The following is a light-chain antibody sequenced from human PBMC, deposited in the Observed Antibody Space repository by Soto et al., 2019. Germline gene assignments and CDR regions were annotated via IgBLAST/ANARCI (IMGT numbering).Light chain of an antibody. Sequence: DIQMTQSPSSLSASVGDRVTITCRASQSINTYLNWYQQKPGKAPNLLIYAASNLQSGVPSRFSGSGSGTDFTLTISSLQTEDLATYYCQQSYGTPMYTFGQGTKLEIK. J-gene: IGKJ2*01. CDR1: QSINTY. V-gene: IGKV1-39*01. CDR2: AAS. CDR3: QQSYGTPMYT.